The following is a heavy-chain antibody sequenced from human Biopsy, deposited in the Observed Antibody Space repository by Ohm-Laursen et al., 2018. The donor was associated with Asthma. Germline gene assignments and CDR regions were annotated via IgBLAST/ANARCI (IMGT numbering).Heavy chain of an antibody. CDR3: GRDYPLVD. Sequence: SLRLSCTASGFSFSNFAIHWVRQAPGKGLEWVGVISKDASTQDYADSVKGRFTMARDNSKNTLDLQMNSLREEDTAVYYCGRDYPLVDWGQGTLVTVSS. V-gene: IGHV3-30*01. CDR2: ISKDASTQ. D-gene: IGHD2-15*01. J-gene: IGHJ4*02. CDR1: GFSFSNFA.